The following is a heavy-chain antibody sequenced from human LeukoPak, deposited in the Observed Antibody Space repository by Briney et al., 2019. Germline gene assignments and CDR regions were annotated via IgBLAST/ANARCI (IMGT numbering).Heavy chain of an antibody. CDR1: GFTFSSYW. V-gene: IGHV3-74*01. D-gene: IGHD6-13*01. Sequence: GGSLRLSCAASGFTFSSYWMHWVRQAPGKGLVWVSRINSDGSSTSYADSVKGRFTISRDNAKNTLYLQMNSLRAEDTAVYYRARVGYSIAAAGLDYWGQGTLVTVSS. CDR3: ARVGYSIAAAGLDY. J-gene: IGHJ4*02. CDR2: INSDGSST.